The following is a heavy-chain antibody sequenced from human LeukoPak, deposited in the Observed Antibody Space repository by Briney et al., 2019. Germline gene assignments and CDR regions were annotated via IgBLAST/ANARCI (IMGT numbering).Heavy chain of an antibody. V-gene: IGHV3-30*18. D-gene: IGHD4-17*01. CDR3: AKQNGDYGGPFDY. J-gene: IGHJ4*02. CDR2: ISYDGSNK. CDR1: GFTFSNYG. Sequence: GGSLRLSCAASGFTFSNYGMHWVRQAPGKGLEWVAVISYDGSNKYYADSVKGRFTISRDNSKNTLYLQVNSLRAEDTAVYYCAKQNGDYGGPFDYWGQGTLVTVSS.